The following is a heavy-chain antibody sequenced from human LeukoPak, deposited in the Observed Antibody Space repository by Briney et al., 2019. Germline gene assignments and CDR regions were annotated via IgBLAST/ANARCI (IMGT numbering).Heavy chain of an antibody. CDR3: VTGYYEPFDN. Sequence: SETLSLTCSVSGASLSSYYWGWIRQSPGKRLEWLGYISDTGKTDYNPSLKSRGTLSLDTSKNQFSLRLTSVTAADTAVYYCVTGYYEPFDNWGQGTQVTVSS. CDR2: ISDTGKT. V-gene: IGHV4-59*01. CDR1: GASLSSYY. D-gene: IGHD3-3*01. J-gene: IGHJ4*02.